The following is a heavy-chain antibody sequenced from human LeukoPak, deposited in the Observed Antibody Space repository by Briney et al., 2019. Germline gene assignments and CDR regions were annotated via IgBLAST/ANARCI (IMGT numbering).Heavy chain of an antibody. Sequence: GGSLRLSCAASGITFSSYWMSWVRQAPGKGLEWVANIKQDGSEKYYVDSVKGRFTISRDNARNSLYLQMNSLRAEDTAVYYCAREGGYQYYYAMDVWGQGTTVTVSS. V-gene: IGHV3-7*01. CDR2: IKQDGSEK. J-gene: IGHJ6*02. D-gene: IGHD3-16*01. CDR1: GITFSSYW. CDR3: AREGGYQYYYAMDV.